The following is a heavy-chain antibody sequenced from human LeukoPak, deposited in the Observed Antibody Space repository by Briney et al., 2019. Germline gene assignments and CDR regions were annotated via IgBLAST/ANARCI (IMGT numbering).Heavy chain of an antibody. D-gene: IGHD3-3*01. Sequence: SETLSLTCTVSGGSISSYYWSWIRQPAGKGLGWIGRIYTSGSTNYNPSLKSRVTMSVDTSKNQFSLKLSSVTAADTAVYYCARDSKDFWSGCYTYNWFDPWGQGTLVTVSS. CDR3: ARDSKDFWSGCYTYNWFDP. V-gene: IGHV4-4*07. CDR2: IYTSGST. CDR1: GGSISSYY. J-gene: IGHJ5*02.